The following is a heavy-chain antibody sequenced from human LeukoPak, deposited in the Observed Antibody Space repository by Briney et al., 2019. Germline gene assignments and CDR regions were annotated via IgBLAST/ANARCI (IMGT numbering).Heavy chain of an antibody. CDR1: GGSISSYY. CDR3: ARGPQQPGYCSNGICYHAEYFQH. Sequence: SETLSLTCTVSGGSISSYYWSWSRQPAGKGLEWIGRIYTSGSTNYNPSLKSRVTMSVDTSKNQFSLKLSSVTAADTAVYYCARGPQQPGYCSNGICYHAEYFQHWGQGTLATVSS. CDR2: IYTSGST. D-gene: IGHD2-8*01. J-gene: IGHJ1*01. V-gene: IGHV4-4*07.